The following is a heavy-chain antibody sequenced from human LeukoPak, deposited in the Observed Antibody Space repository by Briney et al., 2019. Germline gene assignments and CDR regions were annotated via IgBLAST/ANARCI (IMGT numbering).Heavy chain of an antibody. J-gene: IGHJ3*02. D-gene: IGHD3-10*01. CDR3: ATGKGTGAFDI. CDR2: VDPEDGET. Sequence: ASVKISCKVSGYTFTDYYMHWVQQAPGKGLEWMGLVDPEDGETIYAEKFQGRVTITADTSTDTAYMELSSLRSEDTAVYYCATGKGTGAFDIWGQGTMVTASS. V-gene: IGHV1-69-2*01. CDR1: GYTFTDYY.